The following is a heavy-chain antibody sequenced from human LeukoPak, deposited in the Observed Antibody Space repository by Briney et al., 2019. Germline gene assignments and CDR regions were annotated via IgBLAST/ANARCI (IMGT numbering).Heavy chain of an antibody. D-gene: IGHD3-10*01. V-gene: IGHV3-30*18. CDR2: ISYDGSNK. CDR1: GFTVSTNY. J-gene: IGHJ3*02. CDR3: ANGYYYGSGSYYKEAFDI. Sequence: PGGSLRLSCAASGFTVSTNYMSWIRQAPGKGLEWVVVISYDGSNKYYADSVKGRFTISRDNSKNTLYLQVNSLRAEDTAVYYCANGYYYGSGSYYKEAFDIWGQGTMVTVSS.